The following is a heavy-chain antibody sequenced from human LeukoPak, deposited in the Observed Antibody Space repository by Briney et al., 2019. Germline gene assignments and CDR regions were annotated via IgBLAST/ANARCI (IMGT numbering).Heavy chain of an antibody. CDR3: ARGRDCGGDCYYYYYGMDV. J-gene: IGHJ6*04. D-gene: IGHD2-21*02. Sequence: SVKVSCKASGGTFSSYAISWVRQAPGQGLEWMGGIIPILGTANYAQKFQGRVTITADESTSTAYMELSSLRSEDTAVYYCARGRDCGGDCYYYYYGMDVWGKGTTVTVSS. CDR1: GGTFSSYA. V-gene: IGHV1-69*13. CDR2: IIPILGTA.